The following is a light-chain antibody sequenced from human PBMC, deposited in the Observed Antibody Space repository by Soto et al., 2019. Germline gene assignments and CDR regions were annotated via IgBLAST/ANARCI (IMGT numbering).Light chain of an antibody. Sequence: DIQMTHSPSSVSASVGDTVTITCRASQGLKFLAWYQQKPGKAPRLLIYEATNLQSGVPPRFSGSGSGTDFTLTISSLQPEDFATYFCQQANSFPITFGQGSKVDIK. CDR3: QQANSFPIT. V-gene: IGKV1-12*01. J-gene: IGKJ1*01. CDR1: QGLKF. CDR2: EAT.